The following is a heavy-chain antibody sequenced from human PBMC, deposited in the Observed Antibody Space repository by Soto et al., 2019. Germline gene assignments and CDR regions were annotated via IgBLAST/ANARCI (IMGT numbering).Heavy chain of an antibody. V-gene: IGHV3-15*01. CDR1: GFTFSNAR. D-gene: IGHD3-3*01. CDR3: TTVGRDSYTIFGVVIRGSIDY. CDR2: IKSKTDGGTT. J-gene: IGHJ4*02. Sequence: GGSLRLSCAASGFTFSNARMSWVRQAPGKGLEWVGRIKSKTDGGTTDYAAPVKGRFTISRDDSKNTLYLQMNSLKTEDTAVYYCTTVGRDSYTIFGVVIRGSIDYWGQGTLVTVSS.